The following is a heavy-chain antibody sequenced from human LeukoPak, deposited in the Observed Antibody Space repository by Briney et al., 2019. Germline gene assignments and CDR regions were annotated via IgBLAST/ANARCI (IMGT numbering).Heavy chain of an antibody. CDR2: IYSGGST. CDR3: ARVPWLQAPDY. J-gene: IGHJ4*02. V-gene: IGHV3-66*01. Sequence: GGSLRLSCAASGFTVSSNYMSWVRQAPGKGLEWVSVIYSGGSTYCADSVKGRFTISRDNSKNTLYLQMNSLRAEDTAVYYCARVPWLQAPDYWGQGTLVTVSS. CDR1: GFTVSSNY. D-gene: IGHD5-24*01.